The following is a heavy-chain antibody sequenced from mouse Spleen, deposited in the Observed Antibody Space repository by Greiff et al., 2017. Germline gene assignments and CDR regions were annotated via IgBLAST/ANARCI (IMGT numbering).Heavy chain of an antibody. CDR2: ISYSGST. V-gene: IGHV3-8*01. D-gene: IGHD2-14*01. J-gene: IGHJ3*01. CDR3: ARWCYRYDDARFAY. Sequence: EVQLVESGPGLAKPSQTLSLTCSVTGYSITSDYWNWIRNFPGNKLEYMGYISYSGSTYYNPSLKSRISITRDTSKNQYYLQLNAVTTEDTATYYCARWCYRYDDARFAYWGQGTLGTVSA. CDR1: GYSITSDY.